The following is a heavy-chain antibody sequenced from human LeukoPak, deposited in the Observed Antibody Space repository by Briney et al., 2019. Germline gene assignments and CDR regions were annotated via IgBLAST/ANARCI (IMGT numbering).Heavy chain of an antibody. J-gene: IGHJ4*02. V-gene: IGHV1-2*02. D-gene: IGHD3-3*01. Sequence: ASVKVSCKASGYTFTGYYMHWVRQAPGQGLEWMGWINPNSGGTNYAQKFQGRVTMTRDTSISTAYMELSRLRSDDTAVYYCARDGPRLWSGSKYYFDYWGQGTLVTVSS. CDR3: ARDGPRLWSGSKYYFDY. CDR2: INPNSGGT. CDR1: GYTFTGYY.